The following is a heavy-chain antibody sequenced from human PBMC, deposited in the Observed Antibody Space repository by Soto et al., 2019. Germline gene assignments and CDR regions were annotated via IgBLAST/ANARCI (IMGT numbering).Heavy chain of an antibody. J-gene: IGHJ6*03. CDR1: GFTFSSYA. Sequence: GGSLRLSCAASGFTFSSYAMSWVRQAPGKGLEWVSAISGSGGSTYYADSVKGRFTISRDNSKNTLYLQMNSLRAEDTAVYYCAKIPEHDIVVVPAAYYYYYYMDVWGKGTTVTVSS. V-gene: IGHV3-23*01. CDR2: ISGSGGST. CDR3: AKIPEHDIVVVPAAYYYYYYMDV. D-gene: IGHD2-2*01.